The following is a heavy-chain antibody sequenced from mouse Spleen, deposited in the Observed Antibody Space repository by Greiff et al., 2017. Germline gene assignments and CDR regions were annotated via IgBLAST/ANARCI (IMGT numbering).Heavy chain of an antibody. J-gene: IGHJ2*01. CDR3: ARDRDGYDY. D-gene: IGHD2-3*01. Sequence: EVMLVESEGGLVQPGSSMKLSCTASGFTFSDYYMAWVRQVPEKGLEWVANINYDGSSTYYLDSLKSRFIISRDNAKNILYLQMSSLKSEDTATYYCARDRDGYDYWGQGTTLTVSS. CDR2: INYDGSST. CDR1: GFTFSDYY. V-gene: IGHV5-16*01.